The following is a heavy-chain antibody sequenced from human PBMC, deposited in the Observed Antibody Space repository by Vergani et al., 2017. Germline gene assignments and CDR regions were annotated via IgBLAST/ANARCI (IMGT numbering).Heavy chain of an antibody. Sequence: QMQLQESGPGLVKASETLSLTCTVSGDSIISRSYYWGWIRQPPGKGLEWSGSIYNSGNGDSSSSLKSRVTLSADTSKNQFSLRLTSVTAADTAVYYCASGKYYSDSTSHFRGRYFDVWGRGTLVTVPS. V-gene: IGHV4-39*01. CDR3: ASGKYYSDSTSHFRGRYFDV. J-gene: IGHJ2*01. CDR2: IYNSGNG. CDR1: GDSIISRSYY. D-gene: IGHD3-16*01.